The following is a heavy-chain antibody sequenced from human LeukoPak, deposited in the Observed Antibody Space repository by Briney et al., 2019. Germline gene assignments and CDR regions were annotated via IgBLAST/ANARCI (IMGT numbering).Heavy chain of an antibody. J-gene: IGHJ4*02. Sequence: SETLSLTCAVYGGSFSGYYWSWIRQPPGKGLEWIGEINHSGSTNYNPSLKSRVTISVDTYKNQFSLKLSSVTAADTAVYYCARQGAHYYDSSGYFDWGQGTLVTVSS. V-gene: IGHV4-34*01. CDR2: INHSGST. CDR1: GGSFSGYY. CDR3: ARQGAHYYDSSGYFD. D-gene: IGHD3-22*01.